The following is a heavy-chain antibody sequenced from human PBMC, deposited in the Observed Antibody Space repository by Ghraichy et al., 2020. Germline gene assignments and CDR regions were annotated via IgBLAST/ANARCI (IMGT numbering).Heavy chain of an antibody. CDR3: ARDYDDICEEDYFDY. J-gene: IGHJ4*02. V-gene: IGHV1-18*04. Sequence: ASVKVSCKASGYTFTRYGISWVRQAPGQGLEWMGWVSGYNGGAHYAQKVQGRVTMTTDTSTNTAYMELRSLRSDDTAAYYCARDYDDICEEDYFDYWFQGTRVTVSS. D-gene: IGHD3-22*01. CDR2: VSGYNGGA. CDR1: GYTFTRYG.